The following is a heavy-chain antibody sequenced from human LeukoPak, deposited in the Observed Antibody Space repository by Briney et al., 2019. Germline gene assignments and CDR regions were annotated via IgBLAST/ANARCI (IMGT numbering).Heavy chain of an antibody. CDR1: GYSFTSYW. D-gene: IGHD6-6*01. Sequence: GESLKISCKGSGYSFTSYWIGWVRQMPGKGLEWMGIIYPGDSDTRYSPSFQGQVTITADKSSSTAYLQWSSLKASDTAMYYCARRNSSLNFDYWGQGTLVTVSS. J-gene: IGHJ4*02. CDR3: ARRNSSLNFDY. CDR2: IYPGDSDT. V-gene: IGHV5-51*01.